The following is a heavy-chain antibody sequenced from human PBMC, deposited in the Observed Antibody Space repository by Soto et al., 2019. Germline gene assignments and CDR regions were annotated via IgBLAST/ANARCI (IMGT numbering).Heavy chain of an antibody. Sequence: EVQLVESGGGLVKPGGSLRLSCAASGFTFSSYSMNWVRQAPGKGLEWVSSISSSSSYIYYADSVKGRFTISRDTAKNSLYLQMNRLRAEDTAVYYCARVTMVRGVISSGGDYWGQGTLVTVSS. CDR2: ISSSSSYI. V-gene: IGHV3-21*01. J-gene: IGHJ4*02. CDR1: GFTFSSYS. D-gene: IGHD3-10*01. CDR3: ARVTMVRGVISSGGDY.